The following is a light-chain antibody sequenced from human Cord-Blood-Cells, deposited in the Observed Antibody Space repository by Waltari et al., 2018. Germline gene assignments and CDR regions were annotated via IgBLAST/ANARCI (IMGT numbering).Light chain of an antibody. V-gene: IGKV3-20*01. CDR3: QQYGSSSYT. CDR2: GAS. J-gene: IGKJ2*01. CDR1: QSVSSSY. Sequence: EIVLTQSPGPLSLSPRERATLSCRASQSVSSSYLAWYQQKPGQAPRLLIYGASSRATGIPDRFSGSGSGTDFTLTISRLEPEDFAVYYCQQYGSSSYTFGQGTKLEIK.